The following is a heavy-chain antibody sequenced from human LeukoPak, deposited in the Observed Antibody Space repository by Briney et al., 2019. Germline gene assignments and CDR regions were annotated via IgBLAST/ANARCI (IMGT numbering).Heavy chain of an antibody. J-gene: IGHJ5*02. CDR3: ARDLGQYYDTSDNWFDP. V-gene: IGHV3-74*01. CDR2: INSDGINT. CDR1: GITLSNYW. Sequence: GGSLRLSCAAPGITLSNYWIHWVRPAPGEGLVWVSRINSDGINTSYADSVKGRFTISRDNAKNTLNLQMNSLRAEDTAVYYCARDLGQYYDTSDNWFDPWGQGTLVTVSS. D-gene: IGHD3-22*01.